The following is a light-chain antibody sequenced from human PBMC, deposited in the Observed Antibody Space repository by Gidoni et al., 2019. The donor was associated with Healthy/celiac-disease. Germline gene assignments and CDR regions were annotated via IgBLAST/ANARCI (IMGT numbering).Light chain of an antibody. Sequence: QSALPQPPSVSGSPGQSFPLSCTGTSSDVGSYNRVSWYQQPPGTAPKLMIYEVSNRPSGVPDRFSGSKSGNTASLTISGLQAEDEADYYCSSYTSSSTFVFGTGTKVTVL. CDR1: SSDVGSYNR. CDR3: SSYTSSSTFV. CDR2: EVS. J-gene: IGLJ1*01. V-gene: IGLV2-18*02.